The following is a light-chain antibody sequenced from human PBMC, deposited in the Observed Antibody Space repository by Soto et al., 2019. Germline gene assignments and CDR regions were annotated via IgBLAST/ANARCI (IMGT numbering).Light chain of an antibody. CDR1: QSVSSNY. CDR3: QKYGSAFT. CDR2: AAS. J-gene: IGKJ3*01. Sequence: EIVLTQSPGTLSLSPGERATLSCRASQSVSSNYLAWYQHKPGQGPRLLIYAASSRATGIPDRFSGSGSGTDFTLTISRLEPEDFALYYCQKYGSAFTFGPGTKVENK. V-gene: IGKV3-20*01.